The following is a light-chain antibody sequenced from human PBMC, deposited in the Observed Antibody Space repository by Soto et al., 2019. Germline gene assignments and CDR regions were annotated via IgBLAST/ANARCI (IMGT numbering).Light chain of an antibody. V-gene: IGLV3-21*02. J-gene: IGLJ1*01. CDR1: NIESKS. Sequence: SYELTQPPSVSVAPGQTARITCGGNNIESKSVHWYQQRPGQAPVLVLYDDGNRPSGIPERLSGSNSGSTATLTISSVEASDEAEYFCQVWDISSDQYLFGHGTKVTVL. CDR3: QVWDISSDQYL. CDR2: DDG.